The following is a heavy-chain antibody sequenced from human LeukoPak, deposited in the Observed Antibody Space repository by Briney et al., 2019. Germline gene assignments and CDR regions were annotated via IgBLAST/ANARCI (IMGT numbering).Heavy chain of an antibody. D-gene: IGHD6-19*01. V-gene: IGHV4-59*01. CDR2: IYYSGST. Sequence: SETLSLTCTVSGGSISSYYWSWIQQPPGKGLEWIGYIYYSGSTNYNPSLKSRVTISVDTSKNQFSLKLSSVTAADTAVYYCARGSGIAVAGTGAFDIWGQGTMVTVSS. J-gene: IGHJ3*02. CDR3: ARGSGIAVAGTGAFDI. CDR1: GGSISSYY.